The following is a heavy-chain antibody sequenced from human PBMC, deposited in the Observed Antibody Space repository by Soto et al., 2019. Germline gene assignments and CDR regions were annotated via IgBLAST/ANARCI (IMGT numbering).Heavy chain of an antibody. D-gene: IGHD3-10*01. J-gene: IGHJ4*02. CDR2: VHYNGRT. V-gene: IGHV4-39*01. CDR1: GGSITSGDNYY. Sequence: SETLSLTCTVSGGSITSGDNYYWGWIRQPPGKGLEYIGSVHYNGRTYYNPSLKSRVTVSADTSKNQFSLKLTSVTAADTAVYYCARHGSGRYYPLDSWGQGTLVTVSS. CDR3: ARHGSGRYYPLDS.